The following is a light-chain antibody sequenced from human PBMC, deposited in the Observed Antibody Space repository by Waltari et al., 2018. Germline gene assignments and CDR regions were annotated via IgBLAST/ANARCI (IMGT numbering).Light chain of an antibody. J-gene: IGKJ1*01. CDR2: GAS. V-gene: IGKV3-15*01. CDR3: QQYHNWPRT. CDR1: QSVSGS. Sequence: EIVLTQSPATLSVSPGERATLSCRASQSVSGSLAWYQQKPGQAPRLLLYGASTRATGIPARFSGSGSGATYTPTISSLQSEDFAVYYCQQYHNWPRTFGQGTKVEIK.